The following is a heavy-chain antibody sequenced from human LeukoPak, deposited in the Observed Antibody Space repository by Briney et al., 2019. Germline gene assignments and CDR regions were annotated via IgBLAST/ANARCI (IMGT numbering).Heavy chain of an antibody. CDR2: IIPILNIT. Sequence: GSSVKVSCKAFGDTFIKFPINWVRQAPGQGLEWMGRIIPILNITTYAQKFQGRVTITADQSSSTAFLEMTSLRSDDTAVYYCARRKLPLTGSTGFDYLDPWGQGTLVTVSS. J-gene: IGHJ5*02. CDR3: ARRKLPLTGSTGFDYLDP. V-gene: IGHV1-69*02. CDR1: GDTFIKFP. D-gene: IGHD3-9*01.